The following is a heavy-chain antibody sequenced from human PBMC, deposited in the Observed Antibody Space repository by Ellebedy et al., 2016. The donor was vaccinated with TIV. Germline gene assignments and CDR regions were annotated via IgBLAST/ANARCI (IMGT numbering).Heavy chain of an antibody. J-gene: IGHJ4*01. CDR1: GFTFSRHW. Sequence: GESLKISCAASGFTFSRHWMHSIRQAPGKGLVWLSRINVDGGFTSHADFVKGRFTISRDNAKNTLYLQMNSLKAEDTAMYYCSTLSDTGYWGHGTLVTVSS. CDR2: INVDGGFT. V-gene: IGHV3-74*01. CDR3: STLSDTGY. D-gene: IGHD2-21*02.